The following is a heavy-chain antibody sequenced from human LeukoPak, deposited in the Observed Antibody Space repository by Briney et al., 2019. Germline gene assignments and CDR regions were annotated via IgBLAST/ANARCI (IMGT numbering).Heavy chain of an antibody. CDR3: AREDRVGAVDY. D-gene: IGHD1-26*01. J-gene: IGHJ4*02. CDR1: GFTFSSYE. Sequence: PGGSLRLSCAASGFTFSSYEMNWVRQAPGKGLEWVSYISSSGSTIYYADSVKGRFTISRDNAKNSLYLQMNSLRAEDTAVYYCAREDRVGAVDYWGQGTLVTVSS. CDR2: ISSSGSTI. V-gene: IGHV3-48*03.